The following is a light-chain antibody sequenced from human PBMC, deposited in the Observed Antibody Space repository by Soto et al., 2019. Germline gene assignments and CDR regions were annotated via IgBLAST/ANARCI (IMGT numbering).Light chain of an antibody. Sequence: SYELTQPPSVSVSPGQTASITCSGDKLGDKYACWYQQKSGQSPVLVIYQDSKRPSGIPERFSGSNSGNTATLTISGTQAMDEADYYCQACDSSTAVVFGGGTKLTVL. J-gene: IGLJ2*01. CDR1: KLGDKY. CDR2: QDS. CDR3: QACDSSTAVV. V-gene: IGLV3-1*01.